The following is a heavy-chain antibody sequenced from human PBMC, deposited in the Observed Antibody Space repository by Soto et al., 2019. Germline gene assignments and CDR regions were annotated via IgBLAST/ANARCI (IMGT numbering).Heavy chain of an antibody. D-gene: IGHD3-16*02. CDR2: IDPSDSYT. J-gene: IGHJ6*01. CDR3: PTLYLRDMKVFGATFDYYGIDL. V-gene: IGHV5-10-1*01. CDR1: GYSFTSYW. Sequence: GESLKISCKGSGYSFTSYWISWVRQMPGKGLEWMGRIDPSDSYTNYSPSFQGHVTISADKSISTAYLQWSSLKASDTAMYYCPTLYLRDMKVFGATFDYYGIDLWGQGTTVTVYS.